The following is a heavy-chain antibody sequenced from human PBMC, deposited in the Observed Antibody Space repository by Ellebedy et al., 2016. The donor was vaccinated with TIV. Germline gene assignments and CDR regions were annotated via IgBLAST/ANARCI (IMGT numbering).Heavy chain of an antibody. CDR3: AGDRDYGTFDY. CDR1: GYTFTSYA. Sequence: AASVKVSCKASGYTFTSYAMHWVRQAPGQRLEWMGWINAGNGNTKYSQKFQGRVTINRDTSASTAYMELSSLRSEDTAVYYCAGDRDYGTFDYWGQGTLVTVSS. J-gene: IGHJ4*02. CDR2: INAGNGNT. V-gene: IGHV1-3*01. D-gene: IGHD4-17*01.